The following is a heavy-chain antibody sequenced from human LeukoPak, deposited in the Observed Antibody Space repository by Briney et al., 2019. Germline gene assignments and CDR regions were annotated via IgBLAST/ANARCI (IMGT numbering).Heavy chain of an antibody. CDR2: IYHSGYT. D-gene: IGHD3-22*01. CDR3: VRGRYDSSGYNYWYFDL. J-gene: IGHJ2*01. V-gene: IGHV4-31*03. Sequence: SETLPLTCTVSSGSISSGDYYWTWIRQHPGKGLEWIGYIYHSGYTYYNPSLKSRVTMSLDTSKNKFSLKLSSVTAADTAVYYCVRGRYDSSGYNYWYFDLWGRGTLVTVSS. CDR1: SGSISSGDYY.